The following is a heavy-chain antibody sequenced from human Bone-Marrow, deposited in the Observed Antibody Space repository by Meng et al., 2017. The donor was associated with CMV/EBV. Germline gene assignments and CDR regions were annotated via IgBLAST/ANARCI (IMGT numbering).Heavy chain of an antibody. V-gene: IGHV3-20*04. Sequence: GGSLRLSCAASGFTFDDYGMSWVRQAPGKGLEWVSGINWNGGNTGYADSVRGRFIISRDNVRKSLYLQMNSLRAGDTAVYYCAKVQWLPMSQNYYRYFGMDVWGQGTTVTVSS. CDR1: GFTFDDYG. J-gene: IGHJ6*02. CDR2: INWNGGNT. CDR3: AKVQWLPMSQNYYRYFGMDV. D-gene: IGHD5-12*01.